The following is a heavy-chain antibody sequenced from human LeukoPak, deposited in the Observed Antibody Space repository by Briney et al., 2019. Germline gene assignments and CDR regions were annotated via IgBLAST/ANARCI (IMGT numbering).Heavy chain of an antibody. CDR2: ISSSSSTI. V-gene: IGHV3-48*04. CDR3: ARVWDFWTGYLDY. Sequence: GGSLRLSCAASGFTFSSYSMNWVRQAPGKGLEWVSYISSSSSTIYYADSVKGRFTISRDNAKNSLHLQMNSLRAEDKAVYYCARVWDFWTGYLDYWGQGTLVTVSS. D-gene: IGHD3/OR15-3a*01. CDR1: GFTFSSYS. J-gene: IGHJ4*02.